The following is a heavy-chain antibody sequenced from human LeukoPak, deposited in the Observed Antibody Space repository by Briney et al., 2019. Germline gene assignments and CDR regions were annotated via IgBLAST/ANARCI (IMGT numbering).Heavy chain of an antibody. CDR3: ARDQDAYSSGWYGVFDF. J-gene: IGHJ4*02. V-gene: IGHV3-53*01. CDR1: ELSVSDNY. D-gene: IGHD6-19*01. Sequence: GGSLRLSCAASELSVSDNYMSWVRQAPGKGLEWVSILYSGGNTYYTDSVKGRFTISRDTSKNTLYLQMNSLRADDTAVYYCARDQDAYSSGWYGVFDFWGQGSLVTVSS. CDR2: LYSGGNT.